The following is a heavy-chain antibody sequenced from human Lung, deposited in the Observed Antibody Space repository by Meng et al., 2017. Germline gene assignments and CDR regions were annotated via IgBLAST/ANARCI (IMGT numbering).Heavy chain of an antibody. D-gene: IGHD1-14*01. CDR3: ARGRRNEPLFDY. V-gene: IGHV1-69*13. CDR2: LIAVFDKT. J-gene: IGHJ4*02. Sequence: QVQWVQSGAEGKKPGSSVKVACRTSGGSCSTHTFSWVRQAPGQGLEWMGGLIAVFDKTKAAPRFQDRVTFTADESTSTAYMELSSLTFDDTAVYFCARGRRNEPLFDYWGQGTLVTVSS. CDR1: GGSCSTHT.